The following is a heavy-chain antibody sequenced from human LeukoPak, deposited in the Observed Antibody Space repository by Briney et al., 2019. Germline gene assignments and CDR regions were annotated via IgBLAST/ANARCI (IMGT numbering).Heavy chain of an antibody. CDR1: AFTFSSYP. CDR3: AKGGSYYTSSWFDP. J-gene: IGHJ5*02. Sequence: GGSLRLSCAASAFTFSSYPMSWVRQAPGKGLEWVSAISGVGGSTFYADSVKGRFTISRDNSKNTLYLQMNSLRAEDTAVYYCAKGGSYYTSSWFDPWGQGTLVTVFS. D-gene: IGHD3-10*01. CDR2: ISGVGGST. V-gene: IGHV3-23*01.